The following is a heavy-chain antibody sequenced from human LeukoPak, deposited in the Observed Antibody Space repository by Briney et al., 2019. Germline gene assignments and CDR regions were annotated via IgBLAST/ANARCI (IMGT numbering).Heavy chain of an antibody. J-gene: IGHJ4*02. Sequence: SETLSLTCTVSGGSISSYYWSWIRQPPGKGLEWIGYIYYSGSTNYNPSLKSRVTISVDTSKNQFSLKLSSVTAADTAVNYCARERFGKFDYWGQGTLATVSS. CDR2: IYYSGST. D-gene: IGHD3-10*01. CDR3: ARERFGKFDY. CDR1: GGSISSYY. V-gene: IGHV4-59*01.